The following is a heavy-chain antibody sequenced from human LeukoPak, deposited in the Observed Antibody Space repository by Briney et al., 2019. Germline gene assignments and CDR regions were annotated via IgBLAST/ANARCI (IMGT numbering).Heavy chain of an antibody. V-gene: IGHV3-7*01. J-gene: IGHJ4*02. CDR3: ARHLLRGQNFDY. CDR2: IKDDGSDK. Sequence: PGGSLRLSCGPSGFTFSDSWMSWFRQAPGQGLEWVASIKDDGSDKYYLDSVRGRFTISRDNAEDSLYLQLDDLRAEDTAVFYCARHLLRGQNFDYWGQGTLVTASS. CDR1: GFTFSDSW.